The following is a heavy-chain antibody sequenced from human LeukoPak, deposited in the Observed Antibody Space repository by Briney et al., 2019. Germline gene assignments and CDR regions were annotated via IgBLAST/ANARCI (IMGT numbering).Heavy chain of an antibody. D-gene: IGHD6-13*01. J-gene: IGHJ6*02. Sequence: ASVKVSCKASGYTFTSYVISWVRQAPGQGREWMGWISAYNGNTNYAQKLQGRVTMTTDTSTSTAYMELRSLSSDDTAVYYCAREGGSSWYDYYYYYGMDVWGQGTTVTVSS. CDR2: ISAYNGNT. CDR1: GYTFTSYV. CDR3: AREGGSSWYDYYYYYGMDV. V-gene: IGHV1-18*01.